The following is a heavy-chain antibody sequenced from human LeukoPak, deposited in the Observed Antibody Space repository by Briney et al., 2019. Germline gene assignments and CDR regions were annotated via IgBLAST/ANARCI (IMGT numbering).Heavy chain of an antibody. CDR3: ARHADGGVFIKTYFFDS. CDR2: ISDSGSP. D-gene: IGHD3-16*01. CDR1: GASVSNYY. J-gene: IGHJ4*02. Sequence: SETLSLTCSVSGASVSNYYWSWLRQTPGKGLEWIGLISDSGSPTCNPSLKSRVTISEDMSKNQISLNLRSVTAADTAVYYCARHADGGVFIKTYFFDSWGQGFLVSVSS. V-gene: IGHV4-59*08.